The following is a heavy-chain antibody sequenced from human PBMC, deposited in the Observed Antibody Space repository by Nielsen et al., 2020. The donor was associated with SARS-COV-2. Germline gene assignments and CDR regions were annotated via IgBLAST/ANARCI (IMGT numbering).Heavy chain of an antibody. CDR2: IYYSGST. D-gene: IGHD5-18*01. V-gene: IGHV4-59*13. CDR1: GGSISSYY. J-gene: IGHJ4*02. CDR3: ARVWNSYVPHFDY. Sequence: SETLSLTCTVSGGSISSYYWSWIRQPPGKGLEWIGYIYYSGSTNYNPSLKSRVTISVDTSKNQFSLKLSSVTAADTAVYYCARVWNSYVPHFDYWGQGTLVTVSS.